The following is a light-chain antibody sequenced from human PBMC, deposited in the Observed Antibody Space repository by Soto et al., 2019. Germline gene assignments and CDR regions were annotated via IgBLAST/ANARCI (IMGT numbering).Light chain of an antibody. CDR2: DAS. CDR1: QSVSSY. V-gene: IGKV3-11*01. J-gene: IGKJ4*01. Sequence: EIVSTQSPATLSLSPGERATLSCMASQSVSSYLAWYQQKPGQAPRLLIYDASNRATGIPARFSGSGSGTDFTLTISSLEPEDFAVYYCQQRSNWPLTFGGGTKVDIK. CDR3: QQRSNWPLT.